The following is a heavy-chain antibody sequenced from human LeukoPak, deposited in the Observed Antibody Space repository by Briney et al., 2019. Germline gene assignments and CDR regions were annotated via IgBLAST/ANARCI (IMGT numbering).Heavy chain of an antibody. CDR2: IYYTGNT. V-gene: IGHV4-59*01. Sequence: PSETLSLTCTVSDDPLSNYYWGWIRQPPGKGLEWVGYIYYTGNTNYNPSLMSRVTMSVDTSKNQFSLKLSSVTAADTAIYYCARTNFYGSGGYYFDYWGQGTLVTVST. CDR3: ARTNFYGSGGYYFDY. CDR1: DDPLSNYY. D-gene: IGHD3-10*01. J-gene: IGHJ4*02.